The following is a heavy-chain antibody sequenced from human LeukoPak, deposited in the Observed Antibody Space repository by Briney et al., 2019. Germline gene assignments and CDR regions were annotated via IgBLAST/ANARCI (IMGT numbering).Heavy chain of an antibody. CDR2: IYYRGST. J-gene: IGHJ5*02. V-gene: IGHV4-31*03. Sequence: SQTLSLTCTVSGGSISSGGYYWSWIRQHPGTGLEWIGYIYYRGSTYYNPSLKSRVTISVDTSKNQFSLKLSSVTAADTAVYYCAREVADYDSSGYYSSGDWFDPWGQGTLVTVSS. CDR3: AREVADYDSSGYYSSGDWFDP. D-gene: IGHD3-22*01. CDR1: GGSISSGGYY.